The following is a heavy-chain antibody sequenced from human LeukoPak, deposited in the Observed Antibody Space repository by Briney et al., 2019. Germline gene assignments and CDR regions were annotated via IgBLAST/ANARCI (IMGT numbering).Heavy chain of an antibody. J-gene: IGHJ5*02. CDR1: GGSFNGYY. CDR3: ARGRHSSSWYWNNWFDP. V-gene: IGHV4-34*01. CDR2: INHSGSN. D-gene: IGHD6-13*01. Sequence: PSETLSLTCAVYGGSFNGYYWSWIRQPPGKGLEWIGEINHSGSNNYNPSLKSRVTISVDTSKSQFSLKLSSVTAADTAVYYCARGRHSSSWYWNNWFDPWGQGTLVTVSS.